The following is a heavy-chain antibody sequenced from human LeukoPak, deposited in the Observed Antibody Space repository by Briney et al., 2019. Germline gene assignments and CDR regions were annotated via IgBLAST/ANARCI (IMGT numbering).Heavy chain of an antibody. CDR2: INTKTGNR. D-gene: IGHD6-19*01. CDR1: GYTFTGHA. J-gene: IGHJ4*02. CDR3: AKGGWVAVTGMDS. V-gene: IGHV7-4-1*02. Sequence: GASVTVSCKASGYTFTGHAMNWVRQAPGQGPEWKGYINTKTGNRTYAQGFTGRFVFSLDTSVSTAYLQISSLKPEDTGVYYCAKGGWVAVTGMDSWGQGTLVTVSS.